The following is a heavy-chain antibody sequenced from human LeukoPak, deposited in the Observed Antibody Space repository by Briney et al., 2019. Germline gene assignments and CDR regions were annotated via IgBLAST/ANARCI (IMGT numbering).Heavy chain of an antibody. Sequence: TPSQTLSLTCTVSGGSISSGGYYWSWIRQHPGKGLEWIGYIYYSGSTYYNPALKSRVTISVDTSKKQFSLKLSSVTAADTAVYYCARARITIFGVVTDFDYWGQGTLVTVSS. J-gene: IGHJ4*02. V-gene: IGHV4-31*03. CDR3: ARARITIFGVVTDFDY. CDR2: IYYSGST. D-gene: IGHD3-3*01. CDR1: GGSISSGGYY.